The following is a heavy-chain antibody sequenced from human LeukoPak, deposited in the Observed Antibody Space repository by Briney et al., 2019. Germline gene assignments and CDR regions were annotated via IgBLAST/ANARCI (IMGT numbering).Heavy chain of an antibody. CDR3: ARGKSGSYGTKGY. D-gene: IGHD1-26*01. Sequence: PGGSLRLSCEASGFTFTSYSMNWVRQAPGKGLEWVSYISFSSATIHYADSVKGRFTVSRDNAKNSLYLQMNSLRVEDTAVYYCARGKSGSYGTKGYWGQGTLVTVSS. J-gene: IGHJ4*02. CDR2: ISFSSATI. V-gene: IGHV3-48*01. CDR1: GFTFTSYS.